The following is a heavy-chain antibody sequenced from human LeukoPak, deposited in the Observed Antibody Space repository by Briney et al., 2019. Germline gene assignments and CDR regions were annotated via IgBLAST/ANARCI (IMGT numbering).Heavy chain of an antibody. V-gene: IGHV4-39*01. CDR1: GCSISSSNYY. D-gene: IGHD1-14*01. Sequence: SETLSLTCTVSGCSISSSNYYWGWIRQPPGRGLEWIANIYYSGSTYYNLSLKSRVTISVDKSKNQFSLKLRSVTAADTATYYCARHPLVLTPYFDSWGQGTLVTVSS. J-gene: IGHJ4*02. CDR2: IYYSGST. CDR3: ARHPLVLTPYFDS.